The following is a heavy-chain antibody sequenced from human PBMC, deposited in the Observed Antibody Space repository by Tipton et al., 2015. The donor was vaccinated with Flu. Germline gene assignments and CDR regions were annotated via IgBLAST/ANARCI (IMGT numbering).Heavy chain of an antibody. Sequence: GLVKPSETLSLTCSVSGGSTSSTNYYWAWFRQPPGKGLEWIADAHSGGNIFYNPSLESRVIASLDTSKNQFSLRVTSVTAADTAVYFCSRRIRSRDGITFYAGGNDSWGQGILVSVSS. CDR2: AHSGGNI. D-gene: IGHD3-16*01. V-gene: IGHV4-39*01. J-gene: IGHJ4*02. CDR1: GGSTSSTNYY. CDR3: SRRIRSRDGITFYAGGNDS.